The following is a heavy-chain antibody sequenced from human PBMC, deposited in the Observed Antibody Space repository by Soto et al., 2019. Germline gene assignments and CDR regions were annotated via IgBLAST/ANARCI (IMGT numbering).Heavy chain of an antibody. V-gene: IGHV3-23*01. D-gene: IGHD4-17*01. CDR3: AKDYSTVTTDPLSVVMFDY. Sequence: GGSLRLSCAASGFTFSSYAMSWVRQAPGKGLEWVSIITSDGRTYYADSVKGRFTISRDNSKNTVYLQMNSLRAEDTAVYYCAKDYSTVTTDPLSVVMFDYWGQGALVTVSS. J-gene: IGHJ4*02. CDR1: GFTFSSYA. CDR2: ITSDGRT.